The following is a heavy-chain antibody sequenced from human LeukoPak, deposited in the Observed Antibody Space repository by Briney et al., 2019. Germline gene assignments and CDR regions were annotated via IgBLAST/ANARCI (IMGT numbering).Heavy chain of an antibody. CDR1: GGSTSSFY. J-gene: IGHJ2*01. CDR3: ASAGYSSGWYLNFNWYFDL. CDR2: IYYSGST. Sequence: PSETLSLTCTVSGGSTSSFYWGWIRQPPGKGLEWIGSIYYSGSTYYNPSLKSRVTISVDTSKNQFSLKLSSVTAADTAVYYCASAGYSSGWYLNFNWYFDLWGRGTLVTVSS. V-gene: IGHV4-39*01. D-gene: IGHD6-19*01.